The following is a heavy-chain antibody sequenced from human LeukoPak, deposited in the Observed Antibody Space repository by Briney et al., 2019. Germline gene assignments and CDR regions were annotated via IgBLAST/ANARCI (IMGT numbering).Heavy chain of an antibody. CDR1: GFTFSTYW. CDR2: IKEDGSEK. Sequence: GGSLRLSCAASGFTFSTYWMSWVRQAPGKGLEWVANIKEDGSEKYYGDSVKGRFTISRDNAKNSLYLQMNSLRAEDTAVYYCARGLEWELAFDYWGQGTLVTVSS. V-gene: IGHV3-7*01. D-gene: IGHD1-26*01. CDR3: ARGLEWELAFDY. J-gene: IGHJ4*02.